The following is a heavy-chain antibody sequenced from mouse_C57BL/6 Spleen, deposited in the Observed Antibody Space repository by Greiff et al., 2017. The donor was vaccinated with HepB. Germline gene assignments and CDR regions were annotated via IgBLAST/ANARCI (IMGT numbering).Heavy chain of an antibody. CDR1: GYTFTSYW. Sequence: QVQLQQPGAELVRPGSSVKLSCKASGYTFTSYWMHWVKQRPIQGLEWIGNIDPSDSETHYNQKFKDKATLTVDKSSSTAYMQLSSLTSEDSAVYYGARKDYYGSSFYWDFDVWGTGTTVTVSS. CDR2: IDPSDSET. D-gene: IGHD1-1*01. V-gene: IGHV1-52*01. J-gene: IGHJ1*03. CDR3: ARKDYYGSSFYWDFDV.